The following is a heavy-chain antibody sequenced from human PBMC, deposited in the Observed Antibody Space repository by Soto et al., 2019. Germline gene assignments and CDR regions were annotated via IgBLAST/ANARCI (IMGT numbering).Heavy chain of an antibody. V-gene: IGHV4-31*03. CDR3: ARMAGPWYFDL. CDR1: GCSISSGCDY. J-gene: IGHJ2*01. CDR2: INYSGST. Sequence: SATLSLTCPVSGCSISSGCDYWRWLRQHPGKGLEWIGYINYSGSTNYNPSLKSRVTMSLDTSRNQFSLSLNSVTAADTAVYYCARMAGPWYFDLWGRGTLVTVSA.